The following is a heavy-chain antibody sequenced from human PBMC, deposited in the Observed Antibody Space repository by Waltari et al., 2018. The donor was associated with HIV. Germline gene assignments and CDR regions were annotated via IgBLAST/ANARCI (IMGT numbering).Heavy chain of an antibody. CDR1: GFTFSEYY. V-gene: IGHV3-11*01. CDR2: ISSRGGTT. J-gene: IGHJ4*02. D-gene: IGHD3-3*01. CDR3: VRDNHDFWSGHYFDS. Sequence: QVQLVESGGGLVKPGGSLTLSCAASGFTFSEYYMSWIRQAPGKGLEWLSYISSRGGTTYYAESVRGRFTISRDSAKHSLFLQMNSLRAEDTAVYYCVRDNHDFWSGHYFDSWGQGTLVTVSS.